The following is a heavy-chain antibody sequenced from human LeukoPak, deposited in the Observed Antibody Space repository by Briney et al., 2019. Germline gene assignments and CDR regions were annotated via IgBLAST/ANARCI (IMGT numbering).Heavy chain of an antibody. Sequence: PSETLSLTCTVSGGSISSSSNYWGWIRQPPGKGLEWIGSIYYSGSTYYNPSLKSRVTISVDTSKNQFSLKLSSVTAADTAVYYCARHPISFGVVIWRDYWGQGTLVTVSS. D-gene: IGHD3-3*01. CDR1: GGSISSSSNY. J-gene: IGHJ4*02. V-gene: IGHV4-39*01. CDR2: IYYSGST. CDR3: ARHPISFGVVIWRDY.